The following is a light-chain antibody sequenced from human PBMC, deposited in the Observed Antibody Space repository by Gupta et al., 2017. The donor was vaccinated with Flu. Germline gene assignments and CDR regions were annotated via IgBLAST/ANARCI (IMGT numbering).Light chain of an antibody. CDR1: SSDVGKYTD. V-gene: IGLV2-14*04. CDR3: TSYRSSGAWV. Sequence: SITISCTGTSSDVGKYTDASWFQQYPGTVPKVSREDVTNRPSGVSNRCAGSKSGTTALTNTSGLQAEDDAYYYCTSYRSSGAWVFGGGTKLTVL. CDR2: DVT. J-gene: IGLJ3*02.